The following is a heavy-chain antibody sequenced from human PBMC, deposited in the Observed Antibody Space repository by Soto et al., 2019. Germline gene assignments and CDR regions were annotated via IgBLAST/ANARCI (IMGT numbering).Heavy chain of an antibody. V-gene: IGHV4-59*08. Sequence: QVQLQESGPGLVKPSETLSLTCTVSGGSISSYYWSWIRQPPGKGLEWIEYIYYSGSTNYNPTLKSRVTIAVNKSKNQVCLKLVSVTAVDTAVYYCARHFIDLEGNWFDPWCQGTLVNVSS. CDR1: GGSISSYY. CDR3: ARHFIDLEGNWFDP. CDR2: IYYSGST. D-gene: IGHD3-9*01. J-gene: IGHJ5*02.